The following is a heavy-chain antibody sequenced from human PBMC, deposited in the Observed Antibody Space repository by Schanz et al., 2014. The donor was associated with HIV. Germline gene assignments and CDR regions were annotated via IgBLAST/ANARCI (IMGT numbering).Heavy chain of an antibody. CDR1: GASISGYY. CDR3: ARESGSGSYSFPDY. V-gene: IGHV4-59*12. J-gene: IGHJ4*02. Sequence: QVQLQESGPGLVKPSETLSLTCNVSGASISGYYCTWIRQPPGKGLEWIGYMYHSGSTFYNPSLKSRVAISVNTSKNQFSLTLTSVTSADTAVYYCARESGSGSYSFPDYWGQGILVTVSS. CDR2: MYHSGST. D-gene: IGHD3-10*01.